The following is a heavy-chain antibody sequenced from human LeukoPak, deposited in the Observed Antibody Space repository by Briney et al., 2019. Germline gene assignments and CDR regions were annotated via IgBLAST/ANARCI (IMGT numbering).Heavy chain of an antibody. CDR2: TNRDGAST. CDR3: GRVYCCTTSSYDYDDYYMDV. D-gene: IGHD2-2*01. J-gene: IGHJ6*03. CDR1: GFRSDDDG. Sequence: PRGSLRLSCAASGFRSDDDGMSWVRHVPGEGLGWVSGTNRDGASTGYADSVKGQFTNSRDNVNNFLYLQMNSLRVEDTALYFCGRVYCCTTSSYDYDDYYMDVWGKGTTLTVSS. V-gene: IGHV3-20*04.